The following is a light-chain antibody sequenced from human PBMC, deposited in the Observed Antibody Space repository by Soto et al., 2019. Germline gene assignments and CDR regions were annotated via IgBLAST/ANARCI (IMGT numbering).Light chain of an antibody. V-gene: IGKV1-9*01. CDR3: QQYNTHMFT. CDR2: AAS. CDR1: QGISSY. J-gene: IGKJ3*01. Sequence: DIQMTQSPSTLSGSVGDRVTITCRASQGISSYLAWYQQKPGKAPKLLIYAASTLQSGVPSRFSGSGSGTDFTLTISSLQPDDFATYFCQQYNTHMFTFGPGTKVDIK.